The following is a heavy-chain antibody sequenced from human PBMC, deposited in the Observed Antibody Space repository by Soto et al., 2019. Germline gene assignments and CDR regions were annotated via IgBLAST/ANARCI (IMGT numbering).Heavy chain of an antibody. V-gene: IGHV3-64*01. CDR3: ARDVLGGRYSMDV. J-gene: IGHJ6*03. Sequence: EVQLVESGGGLVQPGGSLRLSCAASGFTFSSYAMHWVRQAPGKGLEYVSAISSNGGSTYYANCVKGRFTISRDNSKNTLYLQMGSLRAEDMAVYYCARDVLGGRYSMDVWGQGTTVTVSS. D-gene: IGHD1-26*01. CDR1: GFTFSSYA. CDR2: ISSNGGST.